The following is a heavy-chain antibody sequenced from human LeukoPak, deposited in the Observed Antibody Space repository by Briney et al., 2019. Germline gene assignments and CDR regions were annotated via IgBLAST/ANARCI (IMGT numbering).Heavy chain of an antibody. D-gene: IGHD3-3*01. CDR3: ARGDFSSGPSRDAFDI. CDR2: IFTSGTT. V-gene: IGHV4-61*02. Sequence: PSETLSLTCTVSGGSISSGSYFWSWVRQPAGKGLEWVGRIFTSGTTNYNPSLKSRVIVSVDTSKNQFSLKVSSVTAADTAVYYCARGDFSSGPSRDAFDIWGQGTLVIVSS. CDR1: GGSISSGSYF. J-gene: IGHJ3*02.